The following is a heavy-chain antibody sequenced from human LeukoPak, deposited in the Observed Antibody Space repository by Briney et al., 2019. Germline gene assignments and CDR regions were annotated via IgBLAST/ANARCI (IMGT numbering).Heavy chain of an antibody. J-gene: IGHJ4*02. CDR3: ARQTGSGLFILP. CDR2: IYYSGNT. D-gene: IGHD3/OR15-3a*01. CDR1: GVSISSSNSY. Sequence: ETLSLTCTVSGVSISSSNSYWGWIRQPPGKRLEWIGSIYYSGNTYYNASLKSQVSISIDTSKDRFSLKLTSVTAADTAVYYCARQTGSGLFILPGGQGTLVTVSS. V-gene: IGHV4-39*01.